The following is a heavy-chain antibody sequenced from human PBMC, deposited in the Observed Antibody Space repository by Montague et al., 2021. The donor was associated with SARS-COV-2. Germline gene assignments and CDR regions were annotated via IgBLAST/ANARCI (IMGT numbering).Heavy chain of an antibody. CDR1: GGSLSGYY. CDR2: INHSGYT. CDR3: ASAPRYSFGFWAY. Sequence: SETLSLTCAVYGGSLSGYYWSWIRQPPEKGLEWIGEINHSGYTDXNPSLESRLTISLDSSKKQFSLKMTSVTAADTAIYYCASAPRYSFGFWAYWGQGTLVSVSS. D-gene: IGHD5-12*01. J-gene: IGHJ4*02. V-gene: IGHV4-34*01.